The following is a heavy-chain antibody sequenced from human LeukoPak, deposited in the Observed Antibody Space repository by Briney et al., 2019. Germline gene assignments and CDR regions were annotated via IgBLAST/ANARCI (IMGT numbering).Heavy chain of an antibody. D-gene: IGHD6-13*01. CDR2: IYYSGST. Sequence: PSESLSLTCTVSGGSINSYYWSWIRQPPGEGLEWIGYIYYSGSTNYNPSLKSRVTISVDTSKNQFSLKLSSVTAADTAVYYCARGGIAAAGTRAFDIWGQGTMVTVSS. J-gene: IGHJ3*02. CDR3: ARGGIAAAGTRAFDI. V-gene: IGHV4-59*01. CDR1: GGSINSYY.